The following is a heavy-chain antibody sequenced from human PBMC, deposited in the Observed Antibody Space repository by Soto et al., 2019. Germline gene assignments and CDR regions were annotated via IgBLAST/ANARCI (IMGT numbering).Heavy chain of an antibody. J-gene: IGHJ4*02. CDR1: GYTFTGYY. CDR3: ARDGGGGSSSGVGDY. CDR2: INPNSGGT. D-gene: IGHD6-6*01. Sequence: QVQLVQSGAEVKKPGASVKVSCKASGYTFTGYYMHWVRQAPGQGLEWMGWINPNSGGTNYAQKFQGWVTMTRDPSISTAYMELSRLRSDDTAVYYCARDGGGGSSSGVGDYWGQGTLVTVSS. V-gene: IGHV1-2*04.